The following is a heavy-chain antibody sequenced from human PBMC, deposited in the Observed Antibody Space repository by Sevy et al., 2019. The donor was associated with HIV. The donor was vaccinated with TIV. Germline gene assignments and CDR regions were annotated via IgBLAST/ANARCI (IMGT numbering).Heavy chain of an antibody. CDR2: ISKDGRND. Sequence: GGSLRLSCAASGFTFSTYAMYWVRQAPGKGLEWVAVISKDGRNDNYADSVKGRFTISRDIAKNTLHLQMNSLRAEDTAVYYCARDLEFYDYGDYGPAFMPDYWGQGTLVTVSS. CDR1: GFTFSTYA. D-gene: IGHD4-17*01. CDR3: ARDLEFYDYGDYGPAFMPDY. V-gene: IGHV3-30*04. J-gene: IGHJ4*02.